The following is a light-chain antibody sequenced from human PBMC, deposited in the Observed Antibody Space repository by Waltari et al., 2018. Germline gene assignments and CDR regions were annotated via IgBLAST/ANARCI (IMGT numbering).Light chain of an antibody. Sequence: NFMLTQPHSVSESPGKTVTISCTRSSGSIASNYVQWYQQRPGIAPTTVIYEDNQIPSGCPGRFSGSIDSSSNSASLTISGLKTEDEADYYRQSYDSSNHVVFGVGTKLTVL. CDR3: QSYDSSNHVV. V-gene: IGLV6-57*03. CDR1: SGSIASNY. CDR2: EDN. J-gene: IGLJ2*01.